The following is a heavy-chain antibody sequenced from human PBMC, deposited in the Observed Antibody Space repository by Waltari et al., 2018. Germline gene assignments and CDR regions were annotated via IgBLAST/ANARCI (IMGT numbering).Heavy chain of an antibody. V-gene: IGHV1-69-2*01. CDR2: VDPEDGET. J-gene: IGHJ4*02. CDR3: ATGWQRWLQWYYFDY. CDR1: GYTFTDYY. Sequence: EVQLVQSGAEVKKPGATVKISCKASGYTFTDYYMHWVPQAPGKGLEWMGRVDPEDGETIYAEKFQGRVTITADTSTDTAYMELSSLGSEDTAVYYCATGWQRWLQWYYFDYWGQGTLVTVSS. D-gene: IGHD5-12*01.